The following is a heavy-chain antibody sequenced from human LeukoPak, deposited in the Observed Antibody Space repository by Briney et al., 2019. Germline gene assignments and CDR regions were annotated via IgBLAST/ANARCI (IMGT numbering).Heavy chain of an antibody. D-gene: IGHD2-21*02. Sequence: PSETLSLTCAVYGGSFSGYYWSWIRQPPGKGLEWIGEINHSGSTNYNPSLKSRVTISLDTSRNQFSLKLSSVTAADTAIYYCTREGPTATSIDYWGQGTLVTVSS. CDR3: TREGPTATSIDY. J-gene: IGHJ4*02. CDR2: INHSGST. V-gene: IGHV4-34*01. CDR1: GGSFSGYY.